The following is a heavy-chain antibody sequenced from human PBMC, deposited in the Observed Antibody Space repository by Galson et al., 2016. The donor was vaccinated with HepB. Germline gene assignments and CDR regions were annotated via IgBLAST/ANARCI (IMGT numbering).Heavy chain of an antibody. Sequence: SLRLSCAASRFRFSGYGMHWVRQAPGKGLEWVAAISYDGSNKYYADSVKGRFTISRDNSKNTLHLQMDGLKAEDTAIYYCAKHTYIYASATFSGFDSWGQGTLVTVSS. CDR3: AKHTYIYASATFSGFDS. CDR2: ISYDGSNK. J-gene: IGHJ4*02. CDR1: RFRFSGYG. D-gene: IGHD5-18*01. V-gene: IGHV3-30*18.